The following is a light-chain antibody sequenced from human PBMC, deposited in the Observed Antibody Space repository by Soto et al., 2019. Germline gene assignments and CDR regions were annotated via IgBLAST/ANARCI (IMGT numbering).Light chain of an antibody. CDR3: SSYTTSFTYG. V-gene: IGLV2-14*03. CDR2: DVS. Sequence: QSALTQPASVSGSPGQSIAISCTGTSSDVGAYNYVSWYQQYPGKAPKLMIYDVSNRPSGVSDRFSGSKSGNTASLTISGLQAEDEADYYCSSYTTSFTYGFGTGTKVTVL. CDR1: SSDVGAYNY. J-gene: IGLJ1*01.